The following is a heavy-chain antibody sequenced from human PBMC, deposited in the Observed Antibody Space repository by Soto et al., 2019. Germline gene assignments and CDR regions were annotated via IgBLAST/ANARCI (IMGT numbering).Heavy chain of an antibody. V-gene: IGHV1-18*01. CDR3: ARDPPPPDY. CDR1: GYTFASYA. J-gene: IGHJ4*02. CDR2: ISAYNGNT. Sequence: QVKLVQSGAEVKKPGASVKVSCKASGYTFASYAISWMRQAPGQGLEWMGWISAYNGNTNYAQKLQGRVTMTTDTSTSTAYRELRSLRSDDTAMYYCARDPPPPDYWGQGTLVTVPS.